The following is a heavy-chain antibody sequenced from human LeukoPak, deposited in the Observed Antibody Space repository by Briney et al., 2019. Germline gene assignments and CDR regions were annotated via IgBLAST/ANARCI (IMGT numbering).Heavy chain of an antibody. D-gene: IGHD2-2*01. Sequence: GGSLRLSCAASGLTFSSYGMHWVRQAPGKGLEWVAVIWYDGSNKYYADSVKGRFTISRDNSKNTLYLQMNSLRAEDTAVYYCARQRGYCSSTSCSYYGMDVWGQGTTVTVSS. V-gene: IGHV3-33*01. CDR1: GLTFSSYG. CDR3: ARQRGYCSSTSCSYYGMDV. J-gene: IGHJ6*02. CDR2: IWYDGSNK.